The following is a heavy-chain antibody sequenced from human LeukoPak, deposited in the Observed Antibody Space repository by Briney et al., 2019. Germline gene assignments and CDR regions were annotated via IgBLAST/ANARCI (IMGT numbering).Heavy chain of an antibody. D-gene: IGHD3-10*01. Sequence: GGSLRLSCAASGFTFSSYSMNWVRQAPGKGLEWVSSISSSSSYIYYADSVKGRFTISRDNAKNSLYLQMNSLRAEDTAVYYCARVLLWFGEPQYYYNMDVWGKGTTVTVSS. J-gene: IGHJ6*03. CDR3: ARVLLWFGEPQYYYNMDV. CDR2: ISSSSSYI. V-gene: IGHV3-21*01. CDR1: GFTFSSYS.